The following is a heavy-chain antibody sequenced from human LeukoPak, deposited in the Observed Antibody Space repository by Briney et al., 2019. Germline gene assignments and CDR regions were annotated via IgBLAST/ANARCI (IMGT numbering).Heavy chain of an antibody. D-gene: IGHD2-2*01. J-gene: IGHJ4*02. Sequence: ASVNVSFKASVYTFTAYFMHWVRQAPGQGLEWMGWINPHSGGRNYAQKFQGRVTMTRDTSISTAYTELSRLRSDDTAVYYCARGDRYCISTNCSPDYWGQGTLVTVSS. V-gene: IGHV1-2*02. CDR2: INPHSGGR. CDR3: ARGDRYCISTNCSPDY. CDR1: VYTFTAYF.